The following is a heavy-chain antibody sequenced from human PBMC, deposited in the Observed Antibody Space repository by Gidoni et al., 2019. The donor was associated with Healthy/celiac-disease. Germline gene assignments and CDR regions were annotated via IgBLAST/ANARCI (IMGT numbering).Heavy chain of an antibody. CDR2: IYTSGST. Sequence: QVQLQESGPGLVKPSETLSLTCTVSGRSISSYYWSWIRQPAGKGLAWIGRIYTSGSTNYNPSLKSRVTMSVDTSKNQFSLKLSSVTAADTAVYYCARDRRNYGMDVWGQGTTVTVSS. J-gene: IGHJ6*02. CDR3: ARDRRNYGMDV. V-gene: IGHV4-4*07. CDR1: GRSISSYY.